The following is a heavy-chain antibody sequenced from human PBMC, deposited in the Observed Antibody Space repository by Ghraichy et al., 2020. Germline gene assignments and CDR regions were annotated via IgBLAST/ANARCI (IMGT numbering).Heavy chain of an antibody. V-gene: IGHV4-38-2*02. CDR3: ARDDYSDPPDY. CDR1: GYSISGGYY. J-gene: IGHJ4*02. Sequence: SETLSLTCTVSGYSISGGYYWGWIRQPPGQGLEWIGSIYHTGNTYYNPSLESRVTMSVGTSMNQFSLRLSSVTAADTAVYYCARDDYSDPPDYWGQGTLVTVSS. D-gene: IGHD4-17*01. CDR2: IYHTGNT.